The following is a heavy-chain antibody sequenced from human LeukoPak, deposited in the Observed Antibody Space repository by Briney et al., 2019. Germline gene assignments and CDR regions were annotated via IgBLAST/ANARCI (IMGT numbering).Heavy chain of an antibody. D-gene: IGHD1-26*01. Sequence: GSLRLSCAAFGFTFSNYAMSWVRQAPGRGLEWVSAISGDADSTYYADSVKGRFTISRDNSKNTLYLQVNSLRADDTAVYYCAKKEGGFDHWGQGALVTVSS. CDR3: AKKEGGFDH. CDR1: GFTFSNYA. CDR2: ISGDADST. J-gene: IGHJ4*02. V-gene: IGHV3-23*01.